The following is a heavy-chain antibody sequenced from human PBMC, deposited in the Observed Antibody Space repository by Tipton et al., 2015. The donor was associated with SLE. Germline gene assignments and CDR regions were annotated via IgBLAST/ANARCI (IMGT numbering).Heavy chain of an antibody. CDR2: ISYDGSNK. J-gene: IGHJ2*01. CDR1: GFTFSSYA. V-gene: IGHV3-30*14. Sequence: SLRLSCAASGFTFSSYAMHWVRQAPGKGLEWVAVISYDGSNKYYADSVKGRFTISRDNSKNTLYLQMGSLRAEDMAVYYCARDHDYGGNSFHWYFDLWGRGTLVTVSS. CDR3: ARDHDYGGNSFHWYFDL. D-gene: IGHD4-23*01.